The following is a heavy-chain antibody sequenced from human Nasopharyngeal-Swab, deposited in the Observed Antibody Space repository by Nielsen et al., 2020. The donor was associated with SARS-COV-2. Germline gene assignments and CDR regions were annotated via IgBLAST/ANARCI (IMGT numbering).Heavy chain of an antibody. CDR3: ARAGRVGDAYTGLDV. D-gene: IGHD5-24*01. CDR2: INHNERT. Sequence: GSLRLSCAVSGITVNNAWMNWIRQAPGKGLEWIGEINHNERTNYNPSLKSRIAMLVDTSNNQVSLKVSSVSAGDTAVYYCARAGRVGDAYTGLDVWGQGTTVTVSS. V-gene: IGHV4-34*01. J-gene: IGHJ6*02. CDR1: GITVNNAW.